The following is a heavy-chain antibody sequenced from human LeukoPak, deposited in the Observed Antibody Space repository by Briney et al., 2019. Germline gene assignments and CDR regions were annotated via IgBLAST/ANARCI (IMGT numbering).Heavy chain of an antibody. Sequence: GGSLRPPTPTPPHTHKTNHTNNPPHPPPKPPQPPSVIYSGGSAYYADPVKGRFTISRDNSKNTLYLQMNSLRAEDTAVYYCARAGDLSNWFDPWGQGTLVTVSS. CDR2: IYSGGSA. CDR3: ARAGDLSNWFDP. J-gene: IGHJ5*02. CDR1: PHTHKTNH. V-gene: IGHV3-66*01.